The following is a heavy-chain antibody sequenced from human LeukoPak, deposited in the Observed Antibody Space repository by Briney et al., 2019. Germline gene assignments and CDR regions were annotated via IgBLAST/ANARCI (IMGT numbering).Heavy chain of an antibody. J-gene: IGHJ4*02. CDR2: ISAYNGNT. Sequence: ASVKVSCKASGGTFNPYSITWLRQAPGQGLEWMGWISAYNGNTNYAQKLQGRVTMTTDTSTSTAYMELRSLRSDDTAVYFCARGLGGAAHFDYWGQGTLVTVSS. D-gene: IGHD1-26*01. CDR3: ARGLGGAAHFDY. CDR1: GGTFNPYS. V-gene: IGHV1-18*01.